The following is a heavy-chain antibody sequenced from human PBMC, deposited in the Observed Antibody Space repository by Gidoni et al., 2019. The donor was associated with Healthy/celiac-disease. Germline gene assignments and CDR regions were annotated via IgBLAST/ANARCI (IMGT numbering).Heavy chain of an antibody. D-gene: IGHD6-13*01. CDR1: GGSISSSSYY. CDR3: GRSSSSWAFDY. Sequence: QLQLQESGPGLVKPSETLSLTCTVSGGSISSSSYYWGWIRQPPGKGLEWIGSIYYSGSTYYNPSLKSRVTISVDTSKNQFSLKLSSVTAADTAVYYCGRSSSSWAFDYWGQGTLVTVSS. J-gene: IGHJ4*02. CDR2: IYYSGST. V-gene: IGHV4-39*01.